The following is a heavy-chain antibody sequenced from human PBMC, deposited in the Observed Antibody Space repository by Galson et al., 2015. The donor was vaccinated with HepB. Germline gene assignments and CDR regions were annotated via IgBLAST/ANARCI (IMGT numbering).Heavy chain of an antibody. Sequence: SLRLSCAASGFTFSGSAMHWVRQASGKGLEWVGRIRSKANSYATAYAASVKGRFTISRDDSKNTAYLQMNSLKTEDTAVYYCTRHGPRAREMATIEVVPYGMDVWGQGTTVTVSS. J-gene: IGHJ6*02. D-gene: IGHD5-24*01. CDR2: IRSKANSYAT. CDR1: GFTFSGSA. CDR3: TRHGPRAREMATIEVVPYGMDV. V-gene: IGHV3-73*01.